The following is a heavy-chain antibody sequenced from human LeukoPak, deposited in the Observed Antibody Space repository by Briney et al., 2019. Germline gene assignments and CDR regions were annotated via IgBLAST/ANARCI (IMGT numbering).Heavy chain of an antibody. CDR2: INPNSPDT. CDR3: ACGASGSYYNY. CDR1: GYTFTGYY. J-gene: IGHJ4*02. D-gene: IGHD3-10*01. Sequence: ASVKVSCKASGYTFTGYYMYWVRQAPGQGLEWMGWINPNSPDTNYAQKFQGRVTMTRDTSVSTAYMELSRLTSDDTAVYYCACGASGSYYNYWGQGTLVTVSS. V-gene: IGHV1-2*02.